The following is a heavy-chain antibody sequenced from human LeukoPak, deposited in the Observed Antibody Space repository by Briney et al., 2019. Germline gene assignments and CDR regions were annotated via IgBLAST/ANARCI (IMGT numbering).Heavy chain of an antibody. Sequence: PGGSLRLSCAASGFTFSSYWMNWVRQAPGKGLEWVANIKQDGSEKYYVDSVKGRFTISRDNAKNSLYLQMNSLRAEDTAVYYCARGLNYYDRSNNYYVLYWGQGTLVTVSS. CDR2: IKQDGSEK. J-gene: IGHJ4*02. CDR1: GFTFSSYW. V-gene: IGHV3-7*01. CDR3: ARGLNYYDRSNNYYVLY. D-gene: IGHD3-22*01.